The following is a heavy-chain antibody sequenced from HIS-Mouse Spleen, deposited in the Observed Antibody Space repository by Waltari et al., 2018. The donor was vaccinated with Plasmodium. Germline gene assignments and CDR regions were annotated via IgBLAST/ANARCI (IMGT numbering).Heavy chain of an antibody. CDR1: GFTFSSYW. V-gene: IGHV3-7*01. J-gene: IGHJ2*01. CDR3: ASSWYWYFDL. CDR2: RKKDGSEK. D-gene: IGHD6-13*01. Sequence: EVQLVESGGGLVQPGGSLRLSCAASGFTFSSYWMSWGRQAPGKGRGGVAKRKKDGSEKDYVDSVKGRFTIARDNAKNSLYLQMNSLRAEDTAVYYCASSWYWYFDLWGRGTLVTVSS.